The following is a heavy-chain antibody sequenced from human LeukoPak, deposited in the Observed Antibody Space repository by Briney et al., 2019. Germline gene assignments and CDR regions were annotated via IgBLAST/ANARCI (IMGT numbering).Heavy chain of an antibody. CDR1: GFTVSSNY. CDR2: IYSGSST. CDR3: ARDRAYVLFDY. D-gene: IGHD3-16*01. V-gene: IGHV3-66*01. Sequence: GGSLRLSCAASGFTVSSNYMSWVRQAPGKGLEWVSVIYSGSSTYYADSVKGRFTISRDNSKNTLYLQMNSLRAEDTAVYYCARDRAYVLFDYWGQGTLVTVSS. J-gene: IGHJ4*02.